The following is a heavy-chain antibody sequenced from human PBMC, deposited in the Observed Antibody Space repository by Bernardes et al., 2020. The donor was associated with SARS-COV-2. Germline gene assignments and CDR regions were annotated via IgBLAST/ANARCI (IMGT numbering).Heavy chain of an antibody. D-gene: IGHD4-17*01. CDR3: ALTSVVPWAFDV. Sequence: SEPLSLTCTVSGASLNSGNYYWSWLLQPAGKGLESIGRFHTGQGTRYNPSLESRVTISIDTSKSQFSLELNSVTAADTAVYYCALTSVVPWAFDVWGPGTMVTVSS. CDR1: GASLNSGNYY. CDR2: FHTGQGT. V-gene: IGHV4-61*02. J-gene: IGHJ3*01.